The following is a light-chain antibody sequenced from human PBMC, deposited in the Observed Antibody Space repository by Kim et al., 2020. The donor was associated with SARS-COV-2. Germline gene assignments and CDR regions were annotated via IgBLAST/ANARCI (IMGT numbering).Light chain of an antibody. CDR2: DVS. J-gene: IGLJ1*01. CDR3: SSYTSSSPLYV. V-gene: IGLV2-14*04. CDR1: SRDVGGYNF. Sequence: SVTLSCTGTSRDVGGYNFVPWYQQHPGKAPNLMIYDVSKRPSGVSDRFSGSKSGNTASLTISGLQAEDEADYYCSSYTSSSPLYVFGTGTKVTVL.